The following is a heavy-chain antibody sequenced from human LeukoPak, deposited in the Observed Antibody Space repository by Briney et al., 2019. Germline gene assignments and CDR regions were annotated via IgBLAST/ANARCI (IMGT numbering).Heavy chain of an antibody. J-gene: IGHJ4*02. CDR2: ISGSGGST. D-gene: IGHD3-3*01. CDR3: AKDSDFWSGYYTD. V-gene: IGHV3-23*01. Sequence: GGSLRLSCAASGSTFSSYAMSWVRQAPGKGLEWVSAISGSGGSTYYADSVKGRFTISRDNSKNTLYLQMNSLRAEDTAVYYCAKDSDFWSGYYTDWGQGTLVTVSS. CDR1: GSTFSSYA.